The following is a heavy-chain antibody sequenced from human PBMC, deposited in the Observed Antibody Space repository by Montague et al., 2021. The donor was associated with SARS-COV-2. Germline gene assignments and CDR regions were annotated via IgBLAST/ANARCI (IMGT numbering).Heavy chain of an antibody. CDR1: GGSISSYY. J-gene: IGHJ4*02. CDR3: ASERITICGVVTGRGYFDY. Sequence: SETLSLTCTVSGGSISSYYWSWIWQPPGQGLERIGNIYYSGSTNYNPSLNRRVPISVDTSKNQFSLKLSSVTAADTAVYDCASERITICGVVTGRGYFDYWGQGTLVTVSS. V-gene: IGHV4-59*01. CDR2: IYYSGST. D-gene: IGHD3-3*01.